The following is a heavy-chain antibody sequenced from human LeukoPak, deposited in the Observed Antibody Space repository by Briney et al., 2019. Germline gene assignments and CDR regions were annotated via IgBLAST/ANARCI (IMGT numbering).Heavy chain of an antibody. CDR3: ASQIRYYYDSGGYPSFFDY. CDR1: SGSISNGGYY. J-gene: IGHJ4*02. D-gene: IGHD3-22*01. Sequence: SETLSITCTVSSGSISNGGYYWSWIRQHPGKGLEWIGYIYYSGSTYYTPSLTSRVTISVDTSKNQFSLKLYSVTAADTAVYYCASQIRYYYDSGGYPSFFDYWGQGTLVTVSS. CDR2: IYYSGST. V-gene: IGHV4-31*03.